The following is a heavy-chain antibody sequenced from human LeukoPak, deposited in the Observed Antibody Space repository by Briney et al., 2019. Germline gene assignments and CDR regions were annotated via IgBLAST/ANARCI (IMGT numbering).Heavy chain of an antibody. CDR3: AXXXXXXXXXXXX. CDR2: ISYTGST. V-gene: IGHV4-59*08. J-gene: IGHJ1*01. Sequence: SETLSLTCSVSAGSLTSYYWSWIRQPPGNGREWIGSISYTGSTNYSPSLKSRVTISLDTSKTQFTLKLSSATAADTAVYYFAXXXXXXXXXXXXWG. CDR1: AGSLTSYY.